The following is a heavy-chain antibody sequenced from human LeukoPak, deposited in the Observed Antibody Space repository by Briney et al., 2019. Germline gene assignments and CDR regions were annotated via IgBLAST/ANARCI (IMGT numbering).Heavy chain of an antibody. D-gene: IGHD6-25*01. Sequence: ASVKVSCKASGYTFTSYGISWVRQAPGQGLEWMGWISAYNGNTNYAQKLQGRVTMTTDTSTSTANMELRSLRSDDTAVYYCARIEGIAARDYWGQGTLVTVSS. CDR2: ISAYNGNT. J-gene: IGHJ4*02. CDR3: ARIEGIAARDY. CDR1: GYTFTSYG. V-gene: IGHV1-18*01.